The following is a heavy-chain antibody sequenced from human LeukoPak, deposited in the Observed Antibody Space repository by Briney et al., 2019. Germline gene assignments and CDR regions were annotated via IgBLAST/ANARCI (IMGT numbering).Heavy chain of an antibody. CDR2: TNHSGST. CDR1: GGSFSGYY. V-gene: IGHV4-34*01. CDR3: ARGLQPIAVAGTRYYFDY. Sequence: PSETLSLTCAVYGGSFSGYYWSWIRQPPGKGLEWIGETNHSGSTNYNPSLKSRDTISVNTSKTQFSLKLSSVTAADTAVYYCARGLQPIAVAGTRYYFDYWGQGTLVTVSS. D-gene: IGHD6-19*01. J-gene: IGHJ4*02.